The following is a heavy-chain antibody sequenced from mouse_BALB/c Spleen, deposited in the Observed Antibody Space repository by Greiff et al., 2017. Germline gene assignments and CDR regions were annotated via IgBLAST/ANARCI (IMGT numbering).Heavy chain of an antibody. CDR3: ARAGYGNLAY. D-gene: IGHD2-1*01. Sequence: EVHLVESGGGLVKPGGSLKLSCAASGFTFSSYAMSWVRQTPEKRLEWVASISSGGSTYYPDSVKGRFTISRDNARNILYLQMSSLRSEDTAMYYCARAGYGNLAYWGQGTLVTVSA. CDR2: ISSGGST. CDR1: GFTFSSYA. V-gene: IGHV5-6-5*01. J-gene: IGHJ3*01.